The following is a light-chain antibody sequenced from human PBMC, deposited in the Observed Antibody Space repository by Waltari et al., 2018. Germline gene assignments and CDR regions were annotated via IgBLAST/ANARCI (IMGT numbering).Light chain of an antibody. J-gene: IGKJ1*01. CDR2: AAS. Sequence: EIVLTQSPGTLSLSPGERATLSCRASPSISRFLAWYQQKPGQAPRLLIYAASNRATGIPDRFSGSGSGTDFSLTISRLEPEDFAVYFCQNHERLPAVFGQGTKVEIK. CDR3: QNHERLPAV. V-gene: IGKV3-20*01. CDR1: PSISRF.